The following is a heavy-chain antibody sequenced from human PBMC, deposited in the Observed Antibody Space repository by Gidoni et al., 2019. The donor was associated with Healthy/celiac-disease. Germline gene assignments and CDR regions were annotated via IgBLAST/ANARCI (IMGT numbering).Heavy chain of an antibody. J-gene: IGHJ4*02. CDR3: AKDTAAAGSSYFDY. Sequence: EVQLVESGGGLVQPGRSLRLSCAASGFPFDDYAMHWVRQAPGKGLGWVSVISWNSGSIGYADSVKGRFTISRDNAKNSLYLQMNSLRAEDTALYYCAKDTAAAGSSYFDYWGQGTLVTVSS. V-gene: IGHV3-9*01. D-gene: IGHD6-13*01. CDR2: ISWNSGSI. CDR1: GFPFDDYA.